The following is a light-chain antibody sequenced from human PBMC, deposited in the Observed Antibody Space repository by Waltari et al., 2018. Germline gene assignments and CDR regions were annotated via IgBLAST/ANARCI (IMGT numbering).Light chain of an antibody. CDR2: SAS. V-gene: IGKV3-20*01. CDR3: QQYDKSPLYT. Sequence: EIVLTQSPGTLSLSPGERATLSCRASQSVSNNYLAWYQHKPGQAPRLLIYSASSRATGIPDRFSGSGSGTDFTLTISRLEPEDFAMYYCQQYDKSPLYTFGQGTKVENK. J-gene: IGKJ2*01. CDR1: QSVSNNY.